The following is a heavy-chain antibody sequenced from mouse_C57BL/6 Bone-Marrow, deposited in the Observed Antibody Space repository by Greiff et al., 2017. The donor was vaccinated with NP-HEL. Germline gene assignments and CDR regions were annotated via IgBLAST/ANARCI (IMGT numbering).Heavy chain of an antibody. J-gene: IGHJ1*03. D-gene: IGHD1-1*01. V-gene: IGHV5-9-1*02. CDR3: TRDRDYGSSYVDWYFDV. CDR2: ISSGGDYI. CDR1: GFTFSSYA. Sequence: EVKLVESGEGLVKPGGSLKLSCAASGFTFSSYAMSWVRQTPEKRLEWVAYISSGGDYIYYADTVKGRFTISRDNARNTLYLQMSSLKSEDTAMYYCTRDRDYGSSYVDWYFDVWGTGTTVTVSS.